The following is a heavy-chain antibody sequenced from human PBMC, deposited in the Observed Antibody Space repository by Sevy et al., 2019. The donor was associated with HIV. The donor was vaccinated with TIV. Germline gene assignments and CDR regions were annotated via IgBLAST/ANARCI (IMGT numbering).Heavy chain of an antibody. CDR2: IKQDGSEK. J-gene: IGHJ4*02. CDR1: GFTFSNYW. Sequence: GGSLRLSCAASGFTFSNYWMSWVRQAPGKGLEWVANIKQDGSEKYYVDSVKGRFTISRDNAKNSLYLQMNSLRAEDKVVYYCARAYRTDPFYYSGSGGYYYPSYFDYWGQGTLVTISS. D-gene: IGHD3-22*01. V-gene: IGHV3-7*04. CDR3: ARAYRTDPFYYSGSGGYYYPSYFDY.